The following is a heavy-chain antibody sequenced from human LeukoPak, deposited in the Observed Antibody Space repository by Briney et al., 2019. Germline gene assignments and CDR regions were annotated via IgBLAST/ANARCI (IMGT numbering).Heavy chain of an antibody. CDR2: IWYDGSNK. CDR1: GFTFSSYG. CDR3: ARAWGLQLWSSFDY. J-gene: IGHJ4*02. Sequence: GGSLRLSCAASGFTFSSYGMHWVRQAPGKGLERVAVIWYDGSNKYYADSVKGRFTISRDNSKNTLYLQMNSLRAEDTAVYYCARAWGLQLWSSFDYWGQGTLVTVSS. D-gene: IGHD5-18*01. V-gene: IGHV3-33*01.